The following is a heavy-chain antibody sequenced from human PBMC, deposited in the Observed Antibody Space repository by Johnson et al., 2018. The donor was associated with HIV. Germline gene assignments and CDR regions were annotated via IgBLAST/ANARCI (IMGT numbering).Heavy chain of an antibody. Sequence: VQLVESGGGVVRPGGSLRLSCAASGFSFDDYGMSWVRQAPGRGLEWVSSINWNGGRTDYVASVKGRFTISRDNSKNTLYLQMSSLRAEDTAVYYCARSNSISMIVLVTGGAFDIWGQGTMVTVSS. CDR3: ARSNSISMIVLVTGGAFDI. V-gene: IGHV3-20*04. CDR2: INWNGGRT. J-gene: IGHJ3*02. D-gene: IGHD3-22*01. CDR1: GFSFDDYG.